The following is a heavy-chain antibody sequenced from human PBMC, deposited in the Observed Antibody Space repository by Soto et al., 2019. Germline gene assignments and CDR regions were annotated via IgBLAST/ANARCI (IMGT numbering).Heavy chain of an antibody. D-gene: IGHD4-17*01. V-gene: IGHV2-5*01. Sequence: QITLKESGPSLVKPTQTLTLTCTFSGISCKTPGVGVGWLRQTPGKAPEWLALIYWYYGAPYNPSLAHRLFISRDTSKKQVFLRMTNMDPLDTATYYCANRRLNPGIPVTTVFDYLCQGIQVTVSS. CDR2: IYWYYGA. CDR3: ANRRLNPGIPVTTVFDY. J-gene: IGHJ4*02. CDR1: GISCKTPGVG.